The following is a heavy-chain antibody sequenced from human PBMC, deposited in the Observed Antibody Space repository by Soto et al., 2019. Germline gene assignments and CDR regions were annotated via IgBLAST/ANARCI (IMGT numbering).Heavy chain of an antibody. J-gene: IGHJ4*02. V-gene: IGHV4-4*02. Sequence: SETLSLTCAVSGGSISSSNWWSWVRQPPGKGLEWIGYIYYSGSTYYNPSLKSRVTISVDTSKNQFSLKLSSVTAADTAVYYGARPFGVAAAGPFDYWGRGTLVPVSS. D-gene: IGHD6-13*01. CDR2: IYYSGST. CDR3: ARPFGVAAAGPFDY. CDR1: GGSISSSNW.